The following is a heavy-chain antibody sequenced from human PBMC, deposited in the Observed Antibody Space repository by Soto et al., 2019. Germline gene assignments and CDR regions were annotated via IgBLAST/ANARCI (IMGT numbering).Heavy chain of an antibody. CDR1: GFTFSSYS. V-gene: IGHV3-48*02. CDR2: ISSSSSTI. J-gene: IGHJ4*02. D-gene: IGHD6-19*01. CDR3: ARDYGMWLVRPHYFDY. Sequence: GGSLRLSCAASGFTFSSYSMNWVRQAPGKGLEWVSYISSSSSTIYYADSVKGRFTISRDNAKNSLYLQMNSLRDEDTAVYYCARDYGMWLVRPHYFDYWGQGTLVTVSS.